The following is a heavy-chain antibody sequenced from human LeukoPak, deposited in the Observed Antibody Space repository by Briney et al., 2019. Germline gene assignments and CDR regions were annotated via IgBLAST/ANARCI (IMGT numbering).Heavy chain of an antibody. CDR3: AKDSGYDELGGNYFDY. CDR1: GFTFSSYA. V-gene: IGHV3-23*01. CDR2: ISGSGGST. Sequence: PGGSLRLSCAASGFTFSSYAMSWVRQAPGKGLEWVSAISGSGGSTYYADSVKGRFTISRDNSKNTLYLQMNSLRAEDTAVYYCAKDSGYDELGGNYFDYWGQGTLVTVSS. D-gene: IGHD5-12*01. J-gene: IGHJ4*02.